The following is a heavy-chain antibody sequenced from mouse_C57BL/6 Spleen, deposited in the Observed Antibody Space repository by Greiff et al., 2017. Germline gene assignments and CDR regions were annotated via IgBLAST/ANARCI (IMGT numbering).Heavy chain of an antibody. J-gene: IGHJ1*03. CDR3: AIPYYSNPSFDV. Sequence: QVHVKQPGAELVKPGASVKVSCKASGYTFTSYWMHWVKQRPGQGLEWIGRIHPSDSDTNYNQKFKGKATLTVDKSSSTAYMQLSSLTSEDSAVYYCAIPYYSNPSFDVWGTGTTVTVSS. V-gene: IGHV1-74*01. D-gene: IGHD2-5*01. CDR2: IHPSDSDT. CDR1: GYTFTSYW.